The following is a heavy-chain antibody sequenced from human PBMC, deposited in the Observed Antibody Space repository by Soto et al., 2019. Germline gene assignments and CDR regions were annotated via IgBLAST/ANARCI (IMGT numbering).Heavy chain of an antibody. J-gene: IGHJ4*02. CDR2: ISSSGNYM. CDR1: GFSFSNYG. D-gene: IGHD2-2*01. Sequence: EVQLVESGGGLVKPGGSLRLSCAASGFSFSNYGMNWVRQAPGKGLEWVSSISSSGNYMYYADSVKGRFTISRDNAKNSLYLQMNSLRAEETAVYYCARDCSSTSCYGGHFDYWGQGTLVTVSS. V-gene: IGHV3-21*01. CDR3: ARDCSSTSCYGGHFDY.